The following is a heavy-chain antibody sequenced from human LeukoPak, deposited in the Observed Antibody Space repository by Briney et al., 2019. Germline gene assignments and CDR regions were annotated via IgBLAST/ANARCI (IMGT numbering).Heavy chain of an antibody. D-gene: IGHD2/OR15-2a*01. CDR3: AGLGVMVLVYQSES. J-gene: IGHJ5*02. V-gene: IGHV4-39*07. CDR2: ISYSGNA. CDR1: GGSVSSSKYL. Sequence: SETLSLTCAVSGGSVSSSKYLWGWIRQPPGKELEWIGSISYSGNADYNPSLRSRVTLSVDTSKNQFSLKLTSVTAADSAVYYCAGLGVMVLVYQSESWGQGTLVTISS.